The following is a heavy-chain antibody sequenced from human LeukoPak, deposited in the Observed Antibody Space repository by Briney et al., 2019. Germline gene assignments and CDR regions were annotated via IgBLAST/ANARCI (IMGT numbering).Heavy chain of an antibody. Sequence: SETLSLTCTVSGGSISSSSYYWGWIRQPPGKGLEWIGSIYYSGSTYYNPSLKSRVTISVDTSKNQFSLKLSSVTAADTAVYYCARDWDLSSGFNLVSKVGATTPDAFDIWGQGTMVTVSS. CDR2: IYYSGST. D-gene: IGHD1-26*01. J-gene: IGHJ3*02. CDR1: GGSISSSSYY. V-gene: IGHV4-39*07. CDR3: ARDWDLSSGFNLVSKVGATTPDAFDI.